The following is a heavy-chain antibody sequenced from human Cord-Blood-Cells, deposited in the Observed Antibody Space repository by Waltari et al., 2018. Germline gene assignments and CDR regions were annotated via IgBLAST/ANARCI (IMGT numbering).Heavy chain of an antibody. CDR2: IYYSGST. D-gene: IGHD6-19*01. CDR3: AGPARGAEDAFDI. V-gene: IGHV4-59*01. Sequence: QVQLQESGPGLVKPSETLSLTCTVPGGSISSYYWSWLRQPPGKGLEWIGYIYYSGSTNYNPSLKSRVTISVDTSKNQFSLKLSSVTAADTAVYYCAGPARGAEDAFDIWGQGTMVTVSS. CDR1: GGSISSYY. J-gene: IGHJ3*02.